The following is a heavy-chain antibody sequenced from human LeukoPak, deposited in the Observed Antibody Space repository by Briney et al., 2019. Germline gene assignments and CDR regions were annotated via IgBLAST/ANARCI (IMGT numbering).Heavy chain of an antibody. J-gene: IGHJ4*02. V-gene: IGHV4-59*01. Sequence: PSETLSLTCTVSGGSISSYYWSWIRQPPGKGLEWIGYIYYSGSTNYNPPLKSRVTISVDTSKNQFSLKLSSVTAADTAVYYCARTVATRGYYFDYWGQGTLVTVSS. CDR3: ARTVATRGYYFDY. D-gene: IGHD5-12*01. CDR2: IYYSGST. CDR1: GGSISSYY.